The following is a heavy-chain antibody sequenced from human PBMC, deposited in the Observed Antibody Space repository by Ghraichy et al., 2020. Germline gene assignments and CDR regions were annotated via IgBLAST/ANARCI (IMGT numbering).Heavy chain of an antibody. D-gene: IGHD2-15*01. J-gene: IGHJ4*02. Sequence: SVKVSCKASGGTVSSPATSWVRQAPGQGLEWMGGIMPIFGLPNYAQKFQGRVTITADKSTSTAYMDLSSLRFEDTAVYYCASGYCRGASCYIFDYWGQGTLVTVSS. CDR3: ASGYCRGASCYIFDY. CDR2: IMPIFGLP. CDR1: GGTVSSPA. V-gene: IGHV1-69*10.